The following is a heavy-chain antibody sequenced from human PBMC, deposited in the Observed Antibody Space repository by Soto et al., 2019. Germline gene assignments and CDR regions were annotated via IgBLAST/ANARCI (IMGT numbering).Heavy chain of an antibody. CDR2: INHSGST. CDR3: ARRPREVVTAIPAAFDI. D-gene: IGHD2-21*02. Sequence: PSETLSLTCAVYGGSFSGYYWSWIRQPPGKGLEWIGEINHSGSTNYNPSLKSRVTISVDTSKNQFSLKLSSVTAADTAVYYCARRPREVVTAIPAAFDIWGQGTMVTVSS. CDR1: GGSFSGYY. J-gene: IGHJ3*02. V-gene: IGHV4-34*01.